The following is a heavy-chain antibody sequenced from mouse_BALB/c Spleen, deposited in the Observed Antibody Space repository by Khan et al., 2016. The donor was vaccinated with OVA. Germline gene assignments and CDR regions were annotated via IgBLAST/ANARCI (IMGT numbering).Heavy chain of an antibody. CDR3: ARSGAYYRYDGYFDV. D-gene: IGHD2-14*01. CDR1: GYTFTSYT. V-gene: IGHV1-4*01. CDR2: ISPSNSYT. Sequence: QVRLQQSGAELARPGASVKMSCNASGYTFTSYTMHWVKQRPGQGLEWIGYISPSNSYTNYNQIFKGKATLTADKSSSTAFMQLSSLTSEDSAVYYCARSGAYYRYDGYFDVWGAGTTVTVSS. J-gene: IGHJ1*01.